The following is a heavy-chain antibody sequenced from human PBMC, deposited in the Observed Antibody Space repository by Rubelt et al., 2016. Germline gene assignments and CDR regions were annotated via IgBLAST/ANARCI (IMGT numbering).Heavy chain of an antibody. CDR2: INHSGST. D-gene: IGHD1-26*01. CDR3: ARGSVGAGAG. Sequence: QVQLQQWGAGLLKPSETLSLTCAVYGGSFSGYYWSWIRQPPGKGLEWIGEINHSGSTNYNPSPKSGVTRAVDTAKNPLARKLSSVPAADTAVYYCARGSVGAGAGWGQGTLVTVSS. CDR1: GGSFSGYY. V-gene: IGHV4-34*01. J-gene: IGHJ4*02.